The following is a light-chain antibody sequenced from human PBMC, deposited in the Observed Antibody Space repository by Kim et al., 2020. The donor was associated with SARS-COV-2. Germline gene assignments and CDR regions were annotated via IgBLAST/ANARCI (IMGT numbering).Light chain of an antibody. Sequence: QSVLTQPPSASGTPGQRVTISCSGSTSNIGGNTVNWYQQLPGTAPKLLIYGNNERPSGVPDRFSGSRSGTSASLAISGLQSEDEADYHCAAWDYSLTGVVFGGGTQLTVL. CDR2: GNN. J-gene: IGLJ2*01. CDR3: AAWDYSLTGVV. CDR1: TSNIGGNT. V-gene: IGLV1-44*01.